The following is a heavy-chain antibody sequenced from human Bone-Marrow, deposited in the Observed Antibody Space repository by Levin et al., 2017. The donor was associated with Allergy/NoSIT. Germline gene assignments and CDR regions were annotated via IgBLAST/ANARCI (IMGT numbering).Heavy chain of an antibody. V-gene: IGHV3-48*04. CDR3: ARVASEYYDFWSGITKGDFDY. CDR1: GFTFSSYS. Sequence: PGGSLRLSCAASGFTFSSYSMNWVRQAPGKGLEWVSYISSSSSTIYYADSVKGRFTISRDNAKNSLYLQMNSLRAEDTAVYYCARVASEYYDFWSGITKGDFDYWGQGTLVTVSS. CDR2: ISSSSSTI. J-gene: IGHJ4*02. D-gene: IGHD3-3*01.